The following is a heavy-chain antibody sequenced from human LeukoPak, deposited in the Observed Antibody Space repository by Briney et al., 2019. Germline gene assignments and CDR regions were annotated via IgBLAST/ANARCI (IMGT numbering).Heavy chain of an antibody. J-gene: IGHJ4*02. CDR3: ASITPEYYYDSSGYFNY. V-gene: IGHV4-31*03. D-gene: IGHD3-22*01. CDR1: GGSISSGGYY. Sequence: SETPSLTCTVSGGSISSGGYYWSWIRQHPGKGLEWIGYIYYSGSTYYNPSLKSRVTISVDTSKNQFSLKLSSVTAADTAVYYCASITPEYYYDSSGYFNYWGQGTLVTVSS. CDR2: IYYSGST.